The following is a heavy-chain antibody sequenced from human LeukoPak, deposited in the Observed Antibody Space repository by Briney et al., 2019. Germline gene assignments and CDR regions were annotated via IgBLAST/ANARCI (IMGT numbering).Heavy chain of an antibody. D-gene: IGHD3-22*01. V-gene: IGHV4-30-4*01. Sequence: SQTLSLTCTVSGGSISSGDYYWSWIRQPPGKGLEWIAYMYYSGSAYYNPSLKSRVTMSADTSKNQLSLKLSSVTAADTAVYYCARPYYYDSRIDPWGQGILVTVSS. CDR3: ARPYYYDSRIDP. CDR2: MYYSGSA. CDR1: GGSISSGDYY. J-gene: IGHJ5*02.